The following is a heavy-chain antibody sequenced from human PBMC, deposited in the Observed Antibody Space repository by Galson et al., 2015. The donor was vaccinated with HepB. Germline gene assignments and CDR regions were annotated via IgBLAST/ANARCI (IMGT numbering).Heavy chain of an antibody. Sequence: SVKVSCKASGYTFTSYGISWVRQAPGQGLEWMGWISAYSGNTNYAQKLQGRVTMTTDTSTSTAYMELRSLRSDDTAVYYCARGRPYYDSSGYYFDYWGQGTLVTVSS. CDR2: ISAYSGNT. CDR1: GYTFTSYG. D-gene: IGHD3-22*01. CDR3: ARGRPYYDSSGYYFDY. V-gene: IGHV1-18*01. J-gene: IGHJ4*02.